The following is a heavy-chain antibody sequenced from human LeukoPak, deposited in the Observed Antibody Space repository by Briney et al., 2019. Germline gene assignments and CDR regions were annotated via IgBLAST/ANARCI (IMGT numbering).Heavy chain of an antibody. Sequence: GGSLRLSCAASGFTFSNYAMSWVRQAPRKGLEWVSAISGGGGSTYYADSVKGRSTISRDNSKNTLYLQMNSLRAEDTAVYYCAKDLRYDSSGYYSYWGQGTLVTVSS. CDR3: AKDLRYDSSGYYSY. J-gene: IGHJ4*02. D-gene: IGHD3-22*01. CDR2: ISGGGGST. CDR1: GFTFSNYA. V-gene: IGHV3-23*01.